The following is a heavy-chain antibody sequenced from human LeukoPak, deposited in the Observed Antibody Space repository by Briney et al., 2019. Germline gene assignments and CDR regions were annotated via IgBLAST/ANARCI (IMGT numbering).Heavy chain of an antibody. J-gene: IGHJ4*02. Sequence: AASVKVSCKASGYTFTSYGISWVRQAPGQGLEWMGWISAYNGNTNYAQKFQGRVTMTRDTSISTAYMELSRLRSDDTAVYYCARALSYCSSTSCYRGGDYWGQGTLVTVSS. CDR3: ARALSYCSSTSCYRGGDY. V-gene: IGHV1-18*01. CDR1: GYTFTSYG. CDR2: ISAYNGNT. D-gene: IGHD2-2*01.